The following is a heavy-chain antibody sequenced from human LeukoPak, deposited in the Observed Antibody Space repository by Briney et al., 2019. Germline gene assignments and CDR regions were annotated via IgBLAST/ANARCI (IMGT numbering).Heavy chain of an antibody. J-gene: IGHJ4*02. CDR2: INHSGST. D-gene: IGHD6-6*01. V-gene: IGHV4-34*01. CDR1: GGSFSGYY. CDR3: ARSQSVAARPRD. Sequence: SETLSLTCAVYGGSFSGYYWSWIRQPPGKGLEWIGEINHSGSTNYNPSLKSRVTISVDTSKNQFSLKLSSVTAADTAVYYCARSQSVAARPRDWGQGTLVTVSS.